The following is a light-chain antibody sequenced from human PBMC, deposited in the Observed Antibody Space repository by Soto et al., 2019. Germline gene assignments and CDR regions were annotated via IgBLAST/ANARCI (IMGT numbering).Light chain of an antibody. V-gene: IGKV3-20*01. Sequence: EILLTQSPDTLSLSPGEGATLSCRASQSVSTSLVWYQQKPGQASRLLIYGASRRATGIPDRFSGSGSGTDFTLPIRRLEPEDFAMYYCQQHGSSPPTFGQGTKVEI. J-gene: IGKJ1*01. CDR2: GAS. CDR3: QQHGSSPPT. CDR1: QSVSTS.